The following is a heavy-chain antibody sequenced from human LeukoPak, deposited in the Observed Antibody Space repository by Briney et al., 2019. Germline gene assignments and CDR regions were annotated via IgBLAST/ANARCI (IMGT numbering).Heavy chain of an antibody. CDR1: GGSFSGYY. CDR2: INHSGST. Sequence: SETLSLTCAVYGGSFSGYYWSWIRQPPGKGLEWIGEINHSGSTNYNPSLKSRVTISVDTSKNQFSLKLSSVTAADTAVYYCARLGVRGGLLVRGSWGQGTLVTVSS. J-gene: IGHJ4*02. V-gene: IGHV4-34*01. D-gene: IGHD3-10*01. CDR3: ARLGVRGGLLVRGS.